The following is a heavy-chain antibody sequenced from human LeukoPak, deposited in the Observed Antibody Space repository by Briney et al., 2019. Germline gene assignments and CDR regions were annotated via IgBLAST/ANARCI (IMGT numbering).Heavy chain of an antibody. D-gene: IGHD1-26*01. J-gene: IGHJ4*02. CDR2: INHSGST. CDR1: GGSFSGYY. V-gene: IGHV4-34*01. Sequence: SETLSLTCAVYGGSFSGYYWSWIRQPPGKGLEWIGEINHSGSTNYNPSLKSRVTISVDTSKNQFSLKLSSVTAADTAVYYCARVHYRAFDYWGQGTLVTVSS. CDR3: ARVHYRAFDY.